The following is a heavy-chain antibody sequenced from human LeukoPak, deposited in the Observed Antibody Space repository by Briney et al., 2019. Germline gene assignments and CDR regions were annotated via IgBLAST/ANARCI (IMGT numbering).Heavy chain of an antibody. J-gene: IGHJ4*02. CDR2: IIPIFGTA. D-gene: IGHD4-17*01. CDR3: ARLEITTVTTSDY. Sequence: GASVKVSCKASGGTFSSYAISWVRQAPGQGLEWMGGIIPIFGTANYAQKFQGRVTITADESTSTAYMELSSLSSEDTAVYYCARLEITTVTTSDYWGQGTLVTVSS. CDR1: GGTFSSYA. V-gene: IGHV1-69*01.